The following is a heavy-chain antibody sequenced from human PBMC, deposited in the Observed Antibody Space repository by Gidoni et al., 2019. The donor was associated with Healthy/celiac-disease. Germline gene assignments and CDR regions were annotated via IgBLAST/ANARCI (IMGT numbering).Heavy chain of an antibody. CDR3: ARGGYSSSRVPYYYGMDV. V-gene: IGHV3-11*01. J-gene: IGHJ6*02. CDR1: GFTFLDYY. CDR2: MSSSGSTI. Sequence: QVPLVESGGSLVKPGGSLRLSCAASGFTFLDYYLSWLRQAPGEGVEWVSYMSSSGSTIYYADSVKGRFTISRDNAKNSLYLQMNSLRAEDTAVYYCARGGYSSSRVPYYYGMDVWGQGTTVTVSS. D-gene: IGHD6-6*01.